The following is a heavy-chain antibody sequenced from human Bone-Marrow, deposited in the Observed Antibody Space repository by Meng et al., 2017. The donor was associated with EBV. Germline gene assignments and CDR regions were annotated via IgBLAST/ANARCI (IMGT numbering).Heavy chain of an antibody. CDR2: IHHSGTT. V-gene: IGHV4-4*02. J-gene: IGHJ4*02. CDR1: GASIDSSDW. D-gene: IGHD3-22*01. Sequence: QVPLKESGPGLVKPSGTLSLTCAVSGASIDSSDWWTWVRQAPGKGLEWIGEIHHSGTTNCNPSLESRVTISIDKSDNQFSLKLTSVTAADTAVYYCARGLGGHYPTMEYWGQGTLVTVSS. CDR3: ARGLGGHYPTMEY.